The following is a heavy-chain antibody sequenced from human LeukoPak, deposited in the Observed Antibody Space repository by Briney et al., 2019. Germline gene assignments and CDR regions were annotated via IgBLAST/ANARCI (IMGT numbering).Heavy chain of an antibody. V-gene: IGHV4-61*01. Sequence: SETLSLTCTVSGGSVSSGSYYRSWIRQPPGKGLEWIGYIYYSGSTNYNPSLKSRVTISVDTSKNQFSLKLSSVTAADTAVYYCARESGGYDSSGYPFDYWGQGTLVTVSS. CDR3: ARESGGYDSSGYPFDY. J-gene: IGHJ4*02. CDR2: IYYSGST. CDR1: GGSVSSGSYY. D-gene: IGHD3-22*01.